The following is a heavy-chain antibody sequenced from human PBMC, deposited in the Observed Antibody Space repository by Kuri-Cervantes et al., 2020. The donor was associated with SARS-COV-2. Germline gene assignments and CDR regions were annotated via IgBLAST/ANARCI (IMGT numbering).Heavy chain of an antibody. Sequence: SVKVSCKASGGTFSSYAISWVRQAPGQGLEWMGGIIPISATANYAQRFQGRVTITADESTSTVYMGLSSLRSEDTAVYYCARASVGATNRFAFDIWGQGTMVTVSS. D-gene: IGHD1-26*01. CDR1: GGTFSSYA. J-gene: IGHJ3*02. CDR3: ARASVGATNRFAFDI. V-gene: IGHV1-69*13. CDR2: IIPISATA.